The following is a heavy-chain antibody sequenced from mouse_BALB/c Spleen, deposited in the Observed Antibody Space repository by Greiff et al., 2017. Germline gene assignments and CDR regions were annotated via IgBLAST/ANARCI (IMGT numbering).Heavy chain of an antibody. J-gene: IGHJ2*01. V-gene: IGHV2-9*02. CDR3: ARDGARAYYFDY. CDR1: GFSLTSYG. Sequence: VHVKQSGPGLVAPSQSLSITCTVSGFSLTSYGVHWVRQPPGKGLEWLGVIWAGGSTNYNSALMSRLSISKDNSKSQVFLKMNSLQTDDTAMYYCARDGARAYYFDYWGQGTTLTVSS. CDR2: IWAGGST. D-gene: IGHD3-1*01.